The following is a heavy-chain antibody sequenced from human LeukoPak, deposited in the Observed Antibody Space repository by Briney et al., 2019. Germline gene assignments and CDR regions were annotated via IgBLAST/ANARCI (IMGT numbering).Heavy chain of an antibody. CDR1: GYSISSGYY. Sequence: PSETLSLTCTVSGYSISSGYYWGWIRQPPGKGLEWIGSIYHSGRTFYNPSLKSRVTISVDTFKDQYSLNLTSVTAADTAMYYCARLVGTTGEHFYFNYWGQGTLVTVSS. CDR3: ARLVGTTGEHFYFNY. CDR2: IYHSGRT. V-gene: IGHV4-38-2*02. D-gene: IGHD2-21*02. J-gene: IGHJ4*02.